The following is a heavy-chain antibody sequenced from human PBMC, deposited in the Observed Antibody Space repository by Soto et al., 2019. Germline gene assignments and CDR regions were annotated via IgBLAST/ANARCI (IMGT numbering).Heavy chain of an antibody. Sequence: EVQLLESGGDLIQPGGSLRLSCAASGFTFNIYAMTWVRQVPGKGLEWVSAISRYGDITYYADSVEGRFSISRDNSKNTLYRQMTSMRAEDTAVYYCAKDRYLDHDSRGYLFDNWGQGTLVTVSS. CDR1: GFTFNIYA. CDR3: AKDRYLDHDSRGYLFDN. CDR2: ISRYGDIT. D-gene: IGHD3-22*01. J-gene: IGHJ4*02. V-gene: IGHV3-23*01.